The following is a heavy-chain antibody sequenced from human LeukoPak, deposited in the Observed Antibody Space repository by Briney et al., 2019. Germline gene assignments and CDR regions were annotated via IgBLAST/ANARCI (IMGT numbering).Heavy chain of an antibody. J-gene: IGHJ5*02. Sequence: SETLSLTCTVSGGSISSSYSWSWIRQPPGKGLDWIWYAYNSGSTNYNPSLKSRVTMSLDTSKNQFSLKLTSVTAADTAIYYCARRHGSGDWFDPWGQGTLVTVSS. D-gene: IGHD3-10*01. CDR2: AYNSGST. CDR1: GGSISSSYS. CDR3: ARRHGSGDWFDP. V-gene: IGHV4-59*08.